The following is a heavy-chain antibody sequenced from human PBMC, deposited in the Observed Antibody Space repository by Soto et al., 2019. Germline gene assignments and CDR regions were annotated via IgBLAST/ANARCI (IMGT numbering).Heavy chain of an antibody. D-gene: IGHD2-15*01. Sequence: PSATLSLTCTVSGGSISSYYWSWIRQPPGKGLEWIGYIYFTGSTNYNPSLKSRVTISVDTSKNQFSLKLSSVTAADTAVYYCARGYCSGGSCYSRFFDYWGQGTLVTVSS. CDR3: ARGYCSGGSCYSRFFDY. J-gene: IGHJ4*02. CDR1: GGSISSYY. CDR2: IYFTGST. V-gene: IGHV4-59*08.